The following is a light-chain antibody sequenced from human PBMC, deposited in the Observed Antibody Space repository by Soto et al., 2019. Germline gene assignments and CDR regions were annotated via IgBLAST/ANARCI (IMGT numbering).Light chain of an antibody. V-gene: IGLV2-8*01. J-gene: IGLJ2*01. Sequence: QSALTQSPAASGSPGQSVTISCIGTSDDVGGYNYVSWYQQHPGKAPKLMIYVVSKRPSGVPDRFSGSKSGSTASLTVSGLQSEDEADYYCSSYAGGSSFVLFGGGTKVTVL. CDR3: SSYAGGSSFVL. CDR1: SDDVGGYNY. CDR2: VVS.